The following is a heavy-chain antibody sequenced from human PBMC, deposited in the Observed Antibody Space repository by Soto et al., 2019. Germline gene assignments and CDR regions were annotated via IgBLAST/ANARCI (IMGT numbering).Heavy chain of an antibody. V-gene: IGHV4-34*01. Sequence: XDTLSLTCAVYGGSFSGYYWSLIRQPPGKGLEWIGEINHSGSTNYNPSLKGRVTISVDTSKNQFSLKLSSVTAADTAVYYCARTYSSGWYNWFDPWGQGTLVTVSS. CDR2: INHSGST. J-gene: IGHJ5*02. D-gene: IGHD6-19*01. CDR1: GGSFSGYY. CDR3: ARTYSSGWYNWFDP.